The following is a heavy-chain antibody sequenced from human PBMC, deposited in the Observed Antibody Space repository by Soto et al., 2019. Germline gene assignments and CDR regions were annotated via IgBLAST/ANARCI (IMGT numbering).Heavy chain of an antibody. CDR1: GFTFSSYA. J-gene: IGHJ4*02. CDR2: ISGSGGST. CDR3: AKVEDGLDEDELRYFDWLFDY. V-gene: IGHV3-23*01. Sequence: EVQLLESGGGLVQPGGSLRLSCAASGFTFSSYAMSWVRQAPGKGLEWVSAISGSGGSTYYADSVKGRFTISRDNSKNTLYLQMNSLRAEDTAVYYCAKVEDGLDEDELRYFDWLFDYWGQGTLVTVSS. D-gene: IGHD3-9*01.